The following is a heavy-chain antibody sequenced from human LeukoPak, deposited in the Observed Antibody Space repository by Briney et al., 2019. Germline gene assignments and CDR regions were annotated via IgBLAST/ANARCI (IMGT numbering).Heavy chain of an antibody. V-gene: IGHV6-1*01. CDR3: ARGGIGYCSSSSCYFDY. CDR1: GDSVSSNSAA. D-gene: IGHD2-15*01. CDR2: TYYRSKWYN. J-gene: IGHJ4*02. Sequence: SQTLSLTCVISGDSVSSNSAAWNWIRQSPSRGLEWLGRTYYRSKWYNDYAVSVKGRITINVDSSKNHFSLLLNSVTPDDTAVYYCARGGIGYCSSSSCYFDYWGQGILVTVSS.